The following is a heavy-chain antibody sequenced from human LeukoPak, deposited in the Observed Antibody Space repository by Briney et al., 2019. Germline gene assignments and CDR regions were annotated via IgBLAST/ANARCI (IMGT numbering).Heavy chain of an antibody. V-gene: IGHV4-39*07. CDR2: ISYSGAT. Sequence: PSETLSLTCNVSGGSLSRIGDYWGWIRQAPGKGLAWIGTISYSGATYYNPSLKSRVALSVDTSKNQLSLRLSSVTAADTAVYFCASPRGDDSGGYYTWYFHHWGQGILVTVSS. CDR1: GGSLSRIGDY. J-gene: IGHJ1*01. D-gene: IGHD3-22*01. CDR3: ASPRGDDSGGYYTWYFHH.